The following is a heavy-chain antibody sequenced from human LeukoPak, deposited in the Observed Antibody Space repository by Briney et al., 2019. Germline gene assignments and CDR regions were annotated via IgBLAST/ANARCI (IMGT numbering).Heavy chain of an antibody. J-gene: IGHJ4*02. D-gene: IGHD6-13*01. CDR2: INWNGDST. Sequence: GGSLRLSCAASGFTFDDHGVSWVRQAPGKGLEWVSGINWNGDSTGYADSVKGRFTISGDNAKNSLYLQMNSLRAEDTALYHCTRGNVAAATAILYFDYWGQGTLVTVSS. CDR3: TRGNVAAATAILYFDY. CDR1: GFTFDDHG. V-gene: IGHV3-20*01.